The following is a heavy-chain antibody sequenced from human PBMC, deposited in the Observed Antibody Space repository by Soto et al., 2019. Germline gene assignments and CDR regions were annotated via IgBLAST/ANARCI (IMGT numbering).Heavy chain of an antibody. V-gene: IGHV1-69*01. CDR3: ARSYDFWSGYLGWFDP. CDR1: GGTFSSYA. CDR2: IIPIFGTA. Sequence: QVQLVQSGAEVKKPGSSVKVSCKASGGTFSSYAISWVRQAPGQGLEWMGGIIPIFGTANYAQKFQGRVTITADESTSTAYMEVSSLRSEDTAVYYCARSYDFWSGYLGWFDPWGQGSLVTVSS. D-gene: IGHD3-3*01. J-gene: IGHJ5*02.